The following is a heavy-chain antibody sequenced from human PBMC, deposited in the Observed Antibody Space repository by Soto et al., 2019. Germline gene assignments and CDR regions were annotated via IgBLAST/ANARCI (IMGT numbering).Heavy chain of an antibody. CDR1: GGSISSSNW. J-gene: IGHJ6*02. CDR3: ARVVYSGYDSGGMDV. D-gene: IGHD5-12*01. V-gene: IGHV4-4*02. Sequence: QVQLQESGPGLVKPSGTLSLTCAVSGGSISSSNWWSWVRQPPGKGLEWIGEIYHSGSTNYNPSHKSRATITVDKSKTQVSLKLSSVTAADTAVYYCARVVYSGYDSGGMDVWGQGTTVTVSS. CDR2: IYHSGST.